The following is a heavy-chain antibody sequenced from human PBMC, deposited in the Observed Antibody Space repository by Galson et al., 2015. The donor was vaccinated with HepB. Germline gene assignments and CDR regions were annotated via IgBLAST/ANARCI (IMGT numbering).Heavy chain of an antibody. CDR1: GGSISVYY. CDR2: IYYSGST. J-gene: IGHJ4*02. Sequence: LTCTVSGGSISVYYWSWIRQPPGKGLEWIGYIYYSGSTNYNPSLKSRVTISVDTSKNQFSLKLSSVTAADAAVYYCAREAVAGNFDSWGQGTLVTVSS. CDR3: AREAVAGNFDS. D-gene: IGHD6-19*01. V-gene: IGHV4-59*01.